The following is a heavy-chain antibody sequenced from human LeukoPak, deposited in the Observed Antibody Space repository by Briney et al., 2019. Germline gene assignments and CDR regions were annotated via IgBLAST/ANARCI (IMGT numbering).Heavy chain of an antibody. D-gene: IGHD3-10*01. CDR3: VREGGSGSYSEY. J-gene: IGHJ4*02. V-gene: IGHV3-48*01. Sequence: GGSLRLSCAASGFTFSSYNMNWVRQAPGKGLEWVSCISNSGSSIYYAGSVEGRFTVSRDNAKTSLYLQMNSLRAEDTAVYYCVREGGSGSYSEYWGQGTLVTVSS. CDR2: ISNSGSSI. CDR1: GFTFSSYN.